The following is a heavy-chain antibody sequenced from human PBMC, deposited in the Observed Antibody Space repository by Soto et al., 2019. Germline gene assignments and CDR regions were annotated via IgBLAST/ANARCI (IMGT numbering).Heavy chain of an antibody. CDR2: ISYDGSNK. CDR3: AKDVLRFLEWLAFYGMDV. J-gene: IGHJ6*02. CDR1: GFTFSSYG. Sequence: PGGSLRLSCAASGFTFSSYGMHWVRQAPGKGLEWVAVISYDGSNKYYADPVKGRFTISRDNSKNTLYLQMNSLRAEDTAVYYCAKDVLRFLEWLAFYGMDVWGQGTTVTVSS. V-gene: IGHV3-30*18. D-gene: IGHD3-3*01.